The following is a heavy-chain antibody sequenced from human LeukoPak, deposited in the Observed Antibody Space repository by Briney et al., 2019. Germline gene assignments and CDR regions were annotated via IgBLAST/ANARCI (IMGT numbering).Heavy chain of an antibody. D-gene: IGHD6-19*01. V-gene: IGHV3-23*01. CDR1: GLTFSSYA. Sequence: GGSLRLFCAASGLTFSSYAMSWVRQAPGKGLEWVSAISGRGGSTYYADSVKGRFTISRDNSKNTLYPQMNSLRAEDTAVYYCANQIAVAGTAYWGQGTLVTVSS. J-gene: IGHJ4*02. CDR2: ISGRGGST. CDR3: ANQIAVAGTAY.